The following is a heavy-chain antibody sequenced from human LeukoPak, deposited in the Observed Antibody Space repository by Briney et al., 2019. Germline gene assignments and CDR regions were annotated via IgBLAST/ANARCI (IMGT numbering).Heavy chain of an antibody. J-gene: IGHJ4*02. Sequence: GGSLILSCAASGFTFSSYTMMWVRQAPGKGLEYVSSIISSSSRIFYADSVRGRFTISRDNAKNSLYLQMNSLRAEDTAVYYCARVPVGYQGYSSAWYTDYWGQGTLVSVSS. D-gene: IGHD6-19*01. CDR3: ARVPVGYQGYSSAWYTDY. CDR1: GFTFSSYT. CDR2: IISSSSRI. V-gene: IGHV3-21*01.